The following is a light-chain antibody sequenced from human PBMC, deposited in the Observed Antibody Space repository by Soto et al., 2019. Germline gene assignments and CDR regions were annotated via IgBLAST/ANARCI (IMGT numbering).Light chain of an antibody. CDR3: QQYGSSPRT. CDR1: QSVSSSY. Sequence: EIVLTQSPGTLSLSPGERATLSCRASQSVSSSYLAWYQQKPGQAPRPLIYGASSRATGIPARFSGSGSGTDFTLTISRLEPEDFAVYYCQQYGSSPRTFGQGTKVEIK. CDR2: GAS. V-gene: IGKV3-20*01. J-gene: IGKJ1*01.